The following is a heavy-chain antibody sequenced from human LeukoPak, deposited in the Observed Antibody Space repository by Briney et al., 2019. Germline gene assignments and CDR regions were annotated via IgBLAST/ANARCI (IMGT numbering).Heavy chain of an antibody. V-gene: IGHV3-48*01. J-gene: IGHJ4*02. D-gene: IGHD1-26*01. Sequence: GGSLRLSCAASGFTFSSYSMNWVRQAPGKGPEWVSYISSSSSTIYYADSVKGRFTISRDNAKNSLYLQMNSLRAEDTAVYYCAREGGSYCFDYWGQGTLVTVSP. CDR1: GFTFSSYS. CDR3: AREGGSYCFDY. CDR2: ISSSSSTI.